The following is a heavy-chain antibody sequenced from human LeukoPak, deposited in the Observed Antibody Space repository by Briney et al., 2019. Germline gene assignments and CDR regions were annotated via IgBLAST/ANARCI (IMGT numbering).Heavy chain of an antibody. CDR1: GGSFSGYY. CDR2: INHSGST. J-gene: IGHJ4*02. CDR3: ARDLGYCSGGSCNHYFDY. V-gene: IGHV4-34*01. Sequence: SETLSLTCAVYGGSFSGYYWSWIRQPPGKGLEWIGEINHSGSTNYNPSLKSRVTISVDTSKNQFPLKLNSVTAADTAVYYCARDLGYCSGGSCNHYFDYWGQGTLVTVSS. D-gene: IGHD2-15*01.